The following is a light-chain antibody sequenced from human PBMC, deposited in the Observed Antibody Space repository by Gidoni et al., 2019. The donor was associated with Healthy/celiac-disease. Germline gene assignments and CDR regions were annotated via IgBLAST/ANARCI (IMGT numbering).Light chain of an antibody. CDR2: WAS. CDR1: QSVLYSSNNKYY. CDR3: QQYYSTPFT. J-gene: IGKJ3*01. Sequence: DIVMTPSPASLALSLGERATINCKSSQSVLYSSNNKYYLAWYQQKPGQPPKLLIYWASTREPGVPDRISSSGSGTDFTLTISSLQAEDVAVYYCQQYYSTPFTFGPGTKVDIK. V-gene: IGKV4-1*01.